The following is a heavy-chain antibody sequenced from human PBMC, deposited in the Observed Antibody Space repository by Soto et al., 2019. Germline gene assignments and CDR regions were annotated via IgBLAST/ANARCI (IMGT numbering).Heavy chain of an antibody. V-gene: IGHV3-7*05. D-gene: IGHD3-10*01. CDR1: GFTFSSYW. CDR2: IKQDGSEK. J-gene: IGHJ6*02. Sequence: PGGSLRLSCAASGFTFSSYWMSWVRQAPGEGLEWVANIKQDGSEKYYVDSVKGRFTISRDNAKNSLYLQMNSLRAEDTAVYYCYRSGRGSGSYYDYYYYYGMDVWGQGTTVTVSS. CDR3: YRSGRGSGSYYDYYYYYGMDV.